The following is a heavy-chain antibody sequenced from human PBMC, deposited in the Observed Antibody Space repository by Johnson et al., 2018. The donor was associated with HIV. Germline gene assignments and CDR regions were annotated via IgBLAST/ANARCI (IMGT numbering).Heavy chain of an antibody. Sequence: QMLLVESGGGVVQPGGSLRLSCAASGFTFSSYGMHWVRQAPGKGLEWVAFIRYDGSNKYYADSVKGRFTISRDNSKNTLYLQMNSLRADDTAVYYCARERATLFFRASGAAFWGQGTMVTVSS. CDR2: IRYDGSNK. D-gene: IGHD2-15*01. CDR1: GFTFSSYG. J-gene: IGHJ3*01. CDR3: ARERATLFFRASGAAF. V-gene: IGHV3-30*02.